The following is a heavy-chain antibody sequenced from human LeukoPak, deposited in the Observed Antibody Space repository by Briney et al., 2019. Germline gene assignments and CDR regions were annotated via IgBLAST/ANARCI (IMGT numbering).Heavy chain of an antibody. Sequence: GGSLRLSCAASGFTFSSYGMHWVRQAPGKGLEWGAVISYDGSNKYYADSVKGRFTISRDNSKNTLYLQMNSLRAEDTAVYYCAREGYCTNGVCSRLSSFDYWGQGTLVTVSS. J-gene: IGHJ4*02. D-gene: IGHD2-8*01. CDR1: GFTFSSYG. CDR2: ISYDGSNK. CDR3: AREGYCTNGVCSRLSSFDY. V-gene: IGHV3-30*03.